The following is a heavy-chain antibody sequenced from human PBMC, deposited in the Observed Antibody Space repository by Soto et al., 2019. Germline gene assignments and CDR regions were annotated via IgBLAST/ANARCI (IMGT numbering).Heavy chain of an antibody. CDR1: GFTFSSYG. J-gene: IGHJ4*02. CDR2: ISYDGSNK. V-gene: IGHV3-30*18. Sequence: GGSLRLSCAASGFTFSSYGMHWVRQAPGKGLEWVAVISYDGSNKYYADSVKGRFTISRDNSKNTLYLQMNSLRAEDTAVYYCAKDQESYDSSGCPDYWGQGTLVTVSS. CDR3: AKDQESYDSSGCPDY. D-gene: IGHD3-22*01.